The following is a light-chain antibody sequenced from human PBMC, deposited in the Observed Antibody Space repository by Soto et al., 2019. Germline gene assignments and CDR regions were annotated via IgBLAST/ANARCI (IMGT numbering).Light chain of an antibody. Sequence: DIQMTQSPSSVSASVGDRVTITCRASQGISSWLAWYQQKPGKAPKPLIYAASSLQSGVSSRFSGRVSGTDFTLTRSSLQPENFARYYCQQATSFPFTFGGGTKLEIK. V-gene: IGKV1-12*01. J-gene: IGKJ4*01. CDR1: QGISSW. CDR3: QQATSFPFT. CDR2: AAS.